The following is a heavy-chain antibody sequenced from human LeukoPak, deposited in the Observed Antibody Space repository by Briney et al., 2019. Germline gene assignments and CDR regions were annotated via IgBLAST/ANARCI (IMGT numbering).Heavy chain of an antibody. J-gene: IGHJ4*02. CDR2: IYYSGST. CDR1: GGSISTSGYY. V-gene: IGHV4-39*01. CDR3: AKQYDSSGSY. D-gene: IGHD3-22*01. Sequence: SETLSLTCTVYGGSISTSGYYWAWIRQPPGKGLEWIGSIYYSGSTYYNPSLKSRVTISVDTSKNQFSLKLSSVTAADTAVYYCAKQYDSSGSYWGQGTLVTVSS.